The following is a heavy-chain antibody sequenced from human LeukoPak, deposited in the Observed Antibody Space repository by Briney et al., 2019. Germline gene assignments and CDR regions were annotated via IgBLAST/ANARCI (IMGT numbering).Heavy chain of an antibody. J-gene: IGHJ4*02. CDR1: GGSIGSGDYY. D-gene: IGHD5-24*01. Sequence: SETLSLTCTVSGGSIGSGDYYWSWIRQPPGKGLEWIGYIYYSGSTYYNPSLKSRVTISVDTSKNQFSLKLSSVTAADTAVYYCARIVRDGYNRARLFDYWGQGTLVTVSS. V-gene: IGHV4-30-4*02. CDR2: IYYSGST. CDR3: ARIVRDGYNRARLFDY.